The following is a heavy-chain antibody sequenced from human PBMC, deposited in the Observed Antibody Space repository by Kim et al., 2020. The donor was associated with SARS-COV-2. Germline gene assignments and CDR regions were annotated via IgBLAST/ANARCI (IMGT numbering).Heavy chain of an antibody. CDR2: IYYSGST. V-gene: IGHV4-59*01. CDR1: GGSISSYY. J-gene: IGHJ6*02. D-gene: IGHD3-9*01. Sequence: SETLSLTCTVSGGSISSYYWSWIRQPPGKGLEWIGYIYYSGSTNYNPSLKSRVTISVDTSKNQFSLKLSSVTAADTAVYYCARDRAVLTGYYGMDVWGQG. CDR3: ARDRAVLTGYYGMDV.